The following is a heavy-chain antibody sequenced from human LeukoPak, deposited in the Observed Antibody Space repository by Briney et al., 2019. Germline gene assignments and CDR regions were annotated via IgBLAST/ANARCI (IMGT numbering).Heavy chain of an antibody. D-gene: IGHD5-12*01. CDR2: IWYDGSNK. J-gene: IGHJ4*02. CDR1: GFTFSSYG. Sequence: GGSLRLSCAASGFTFSSYGMHWVRQAPGKGLEWVAVIWYDGSNKYYADSVKGRFTISRDNAKNSLYLQMNSLRAEDTAVYYCARDFSGYDYEFDYWGQGTLVTVSS. V-gene: IGHV3-33*01. CDR3: ARDFSGYDYEFDY.